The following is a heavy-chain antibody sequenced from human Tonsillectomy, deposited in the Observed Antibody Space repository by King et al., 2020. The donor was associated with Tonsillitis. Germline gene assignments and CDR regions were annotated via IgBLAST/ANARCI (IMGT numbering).Heavy chain of an antibody. V-gene: IGHV3-9*01. J-gene: IGHJ4*02. CDR1: GFTFDDYA. CDR3: AKVAEVGATTGVDY. CDR2: MSWNSGSI. D-gene: IGHD1-26*01. Sequence: VQLVESGGGLVQPGRSLRLSCAASGFTFDDYAMHWVRQAPGKVLEGVAGMSWNSGSIGYSDPVKGRVTISSDNAKDSLYLQMNSLRAEDTALYYCAKVAEVGATTGVDYWGQGTLVTVSS.